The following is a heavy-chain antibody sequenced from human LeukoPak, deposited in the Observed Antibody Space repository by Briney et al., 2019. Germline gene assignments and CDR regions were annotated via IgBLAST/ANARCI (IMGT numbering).Heavy chain of an antibody. CDR2: ISYDGTGK. Sequence: GGSLTLSCEVSGFIFSDYAMHWVRQAPGEGLEWVAVISYDGTGKFYADSVKGRFTVSRDNSKYTLYLDIHSPRTEDTAVYFCSRLPGGTSQHTYFDYWGQGTLVTVSS. CDR1: GFIFSDYA. CDR3: SRLPGGTSQHTYFDY. D-gene: IGHD2-2*01. V-gene: IGHV3-30*04. J-gene: IGHJ4*02.